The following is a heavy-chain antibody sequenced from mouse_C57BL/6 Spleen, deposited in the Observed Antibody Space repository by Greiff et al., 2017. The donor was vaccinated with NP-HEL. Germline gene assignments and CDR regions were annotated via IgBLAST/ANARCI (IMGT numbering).Heavy chain of an antibody. D-gene: IGHD1-1*01. J-gene: IGHJ2*01. CDR2: ILPGSGST. V-gene: IGHV1-9*01. CDR3: ARGFITTVVATSRDY. CDR1: GYTFTGYW. Sequence: QVQLKESGAELMKPGASVKLSCKATGYTFTGYWIEWVKQRPGHGLEWIGEILPGSGSTNYNEKFKGKATFTADTSSNTAYMQLSSLTTEDSAIYYGARGFITTVVATSRDYWGQGTTLTVSS.